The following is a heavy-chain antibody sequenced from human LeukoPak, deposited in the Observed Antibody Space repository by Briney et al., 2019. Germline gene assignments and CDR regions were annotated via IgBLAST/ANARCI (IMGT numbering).Heavy chain of an antibody. Sequence: GGSLRLSCAASGFTFSSYAMSWGRQAPGKGLEWVSAISGSGGTKYYADSVNGRFTISRDNSKNTLYLQMNSLTAEDTALYYCAQVMGVRGAPSDYWGQGTLVTVSS. J-gene: IGHJ4*02. CDR3: AQVMGVRGAPSDY. CDR1: GFTFSSYA. CDR2: ISGSGGTK. V-gene: IGHV3-23*01. D-gene: IGHD3-10*01.